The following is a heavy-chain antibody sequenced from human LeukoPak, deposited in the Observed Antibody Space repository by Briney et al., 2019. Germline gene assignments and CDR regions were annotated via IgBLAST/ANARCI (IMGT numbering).Heavy chain of an antibody. V-gene: IGHV1-18*01. D-gene: IGHD2-2*01. CDR3: ARGTPAASFYYYYYGMDV. Sequence: ASVKVSCKASGYTFTSYGMSWVRQAPGQGLEWMGWISAYNGNTNYAQKLQGRVTMTTDTSTSTAYMELRSLRSDDTAVYYCARGTPAASFYYYYYGMDVWGQGTTVTVSS. CDR1: GYTFTSYG. J-gene: IGHJ6*02. CDR2: ISAYNGNT.